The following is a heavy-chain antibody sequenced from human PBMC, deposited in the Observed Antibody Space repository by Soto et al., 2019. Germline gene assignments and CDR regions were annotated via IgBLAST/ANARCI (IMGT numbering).Heavy chain of an antibody. V-gene: IGHV4-4*02. CDR3: ARGKFYAFDI. CDR2: IDHSGTT. Sequence: QVQLQESGPGLVKPSGTLSLTCAVSGVSISIPNWWAWVRQAPGKGLEWIGEIDHSGTTNYNPSLNSRVNISLDRSKNQFSLRLSSVAAADPAVYFCARGKFYAFDIWGQGTMVTVSS. J-gene: IGHJ3*02. CDR1: GVSISIPNW.